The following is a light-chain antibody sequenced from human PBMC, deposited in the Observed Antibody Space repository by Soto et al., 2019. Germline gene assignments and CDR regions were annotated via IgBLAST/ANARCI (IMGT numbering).Light chain of an antibody. CDR2: LGS. CDR1: QSLLHTDGYNY. Sequence: DTVMTPSPLSLPVTPGEPASISCWSSQSLLHTDGYNYLDWYLQKPGQSPQLLIYLGSYRASGVPDRFSGSGSRTDFTLKISRVEAEDVGVYYCMQALQTPPTFGQGTKLEI. V-gene: IGKV2-28*01. J-gene: IGKJ1*01. CDR3: MQALQTPPT.